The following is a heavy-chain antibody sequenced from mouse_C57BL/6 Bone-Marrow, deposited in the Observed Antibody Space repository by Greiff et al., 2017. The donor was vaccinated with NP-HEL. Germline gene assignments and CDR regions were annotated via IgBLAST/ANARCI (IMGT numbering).Heavy chain of an antibody. V-gene: IGHV1-42*01. CDR1: GYSFTGYY. D-gene: IGHD2-3*01. J-gene: IGHJ3*01. CDR3: ARDGRYDGYYLFAY. Sequence: EVKLVESGPELVKPGASVKISCKASGYSFTGYYMNWVKQSPEKSLEWIGEINPSTGGTTYNQKFKAKATLTVDKSSSTAYMQLKSLTSEDSAVYYCARDGRYDGYYLFAYWGQGTLVTVSA. CDR2: INPSTGGT.